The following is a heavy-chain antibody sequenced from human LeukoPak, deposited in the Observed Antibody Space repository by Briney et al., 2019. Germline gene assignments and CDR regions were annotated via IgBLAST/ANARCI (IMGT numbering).Heavy chain of an antibody. V-gene: IGHV1-18*01. CDR3: ARPKAPPALWAWFDP. CDR2: ISAENGNT. J-gene: IGHJ5*02. CDR1: GYTFINYG. Sequence: ASVKVSCKASGYTFINYGISWVRQAPGQGLEWMGWISAENGNTGYVENLQGRVTMTTDTSSSTVYMELRSLRPDDTAVYYCARPKAPPALWAWFDPWGQGTLVTVSP. D-gene: IGHD3-16*01.